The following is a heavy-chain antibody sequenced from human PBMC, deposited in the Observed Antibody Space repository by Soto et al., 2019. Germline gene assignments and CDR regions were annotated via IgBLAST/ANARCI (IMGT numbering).Heavy chain of an antibody. CDR1: GFTFSSYG. CDR3: AKGVDTAMPYYYYGMDV. V-gene: IGHV3-30*18. Sequence: GGSLRLSCAASGFTFSSYGMHWVRQAPGKGLEWVAVISYDGSNKYYADSVKGRFTISRDNSKNTLYLQMNSLRAEDTAVYYCAKGVDTAMPYYYYGMDVWGQGTTVTVSS. J-gene: IGHJ6*02. D-gene: IGHD5-18*01. CDR2: ISYDGSNK.